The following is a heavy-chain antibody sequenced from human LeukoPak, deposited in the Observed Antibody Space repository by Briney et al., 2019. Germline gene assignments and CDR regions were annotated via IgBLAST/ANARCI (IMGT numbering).Heavy chain of an antibody. Sequence: SVKVSCKASGGTFSSYAISWVRQAPGQGLEWMGRIIPILGIANYAQKFQGRVTITADKSTSTAYMELSSLRSEDTAVYHCARSQLGSYYPWARYYYGMDVWGQGTTVTVSS. CDR3: ARSQLGSYYPWARYYYGMDV. CDR2: IIPILGIA. CDR1: GGTFSSYA. J-gene: IGHJ6*02. V-gene: IGHV1-69*04. D-gene: IGHD1-26*01.